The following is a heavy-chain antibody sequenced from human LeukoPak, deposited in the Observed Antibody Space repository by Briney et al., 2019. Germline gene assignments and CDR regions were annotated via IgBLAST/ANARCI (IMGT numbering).Heavy chain of an antibody. J-gene: IGHJ4*02. D-gene: IGHD3-22*01. V-gene: IGHV5-51*01. Sequence: GESLKISCKTSGYTFTDYWIDWVRQMPGKGLEWMGIIYPGDSDIRYSPSFQGQVTISADKSISTAYLQWSSLKASDTAMYYCARRGSSGYYYIFDYWGQGTLVTVSS. CDR2: IYPGDSDI. CDR3: ARRGSSGYYYIFDY. CDR1: GYTFTDYW.